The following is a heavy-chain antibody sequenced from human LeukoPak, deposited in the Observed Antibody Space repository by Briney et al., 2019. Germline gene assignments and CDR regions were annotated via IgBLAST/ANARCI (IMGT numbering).Heavy chain of an antibody. CDR3: ARDEKYYDFWSGYYRQTQDAFDI. J-gene: IGHJ3*02. V-gene: IGHV3-7*01. Sequence: GGSLRLSCAASGFTFSSYWMSWVRQAPGKGLEWVANIKQDGSEKYYVDSVKGRFTISRDNAKNSLYLQMNSLRAEDTAVYYCARDEKYYDFWSGYYRQTQDAFDIWGQGTMVTVSS. D-gene: IGHD3-3*01. CDR2: IKQDGSEK. CDR1: GFTFSSYW.